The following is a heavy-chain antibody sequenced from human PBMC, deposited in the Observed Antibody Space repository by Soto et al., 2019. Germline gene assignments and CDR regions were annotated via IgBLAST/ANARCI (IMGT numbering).Heavy chain of an antibody. CDR1: GGSIRTGSYS. CDR2: TYHSGNP. D-gene: IGHD4-17*01. Sequence: QLQLQESGSGLVKPSQTLSLTCTVSGGSIRTGSYSWSWIRQPPGKGLEWIGNTYHSGNPYYNPSLKSRVTISVDGSKNQFTLKVSSVTAADTAVYYRAREDYGDYGGYFDYWGQGSLVTVSS. J-gene: IGHJ4*02. CDR3: AREDYGDYGGYFDY. V-gene: IGHV4-30-2*01.